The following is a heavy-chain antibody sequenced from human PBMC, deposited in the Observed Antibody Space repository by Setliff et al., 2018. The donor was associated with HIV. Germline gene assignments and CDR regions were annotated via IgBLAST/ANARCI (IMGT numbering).Heavy chain of an antibody. CDR2: VFYSGST. CDR1: GGSISSSSYY. Sequence: PSETLSLTCTVSGGSISSSSYYWDWIRQPPGKGLEWIGSVFYSGSTYYKPSLKSQVTISVDTSKNQFSLKLSSVTAADTAVYYRARKGYCSSSGCPTPFDFWGQGTLVTVSS. D-gene: IGHD2-2*01. V-gene: IGHV4-39*07. J-gene: IGHJ4*02. CDR3: ARKGYCSSSGCPTPFDF.